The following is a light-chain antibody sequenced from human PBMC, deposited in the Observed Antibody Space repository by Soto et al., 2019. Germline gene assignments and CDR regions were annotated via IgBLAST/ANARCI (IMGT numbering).Light chain of an antibody. CDR2: GAS. V-gene: IGKV3-20*01. CDR3: QHYGSSSWT. CDR1: QSVSSTY. J-gene: IGKJ1*01. Sequence: EIVLTQSPGTLSLSPGERGTLSCRASQSVSSTYLAWYQQKPGQAPRLLIFGASSRASGIPDRFSGSGSGTDFTLTISRVEPEDFAVYYCQHYGSSSWTFGQGTRVDI.